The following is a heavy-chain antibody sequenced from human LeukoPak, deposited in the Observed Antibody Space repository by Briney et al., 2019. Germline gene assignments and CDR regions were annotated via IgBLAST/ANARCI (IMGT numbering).Heavy chain of an antibody. D-gene: IGHD6-19*01. J-gene: IGHJ4*02. CDR2: IYYSGST. CDR1: GGSISSSSYY. Sequence: PSETLSLTCTVSGGSISSSSYYWGWIRQPPGKGLVWIGSIYYSGSTYYNPSLKSRVTISVDTSKNQFSLKLSSVTAADTAVYYCARAGTSGWYRYWGQGTLVTVSS. V-gene: IGHV4-39*01. CDR3: ARAGTSGWYRY.